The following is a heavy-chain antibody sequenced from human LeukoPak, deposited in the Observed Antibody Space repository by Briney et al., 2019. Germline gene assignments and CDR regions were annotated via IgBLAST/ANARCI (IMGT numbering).Heavy chain of an antibody. J-gene: IGHJ4*02. V-gene: IGHV3-23*01. Sequence: GGTLRLSCAASGFTFSSYAMSWVRQAPGKGLEWVSAISGSGGSTYYADSVKGRFTISRDNSKNTLYLQMNSLRAEDTAVYYCARVGDYGSGFDFWGQGTLVTVSS. D-gene: IGHD3-10*01. CDR2: ISGSGGST. CDR1: GFTFSSYA. CDR3: ARVGDYGSGFDF.